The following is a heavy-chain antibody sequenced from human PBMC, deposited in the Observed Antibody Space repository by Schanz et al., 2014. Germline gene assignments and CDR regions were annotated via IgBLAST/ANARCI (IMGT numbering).Heavy chain of an antibody. D-gene: IGHD6-19*01. CDR3: TTYCDGGCAIDN. CDR1: GFTFSDAW. CDR2: IKSKTDGGTT. Sequence: EVQLVESGGGLVKPGGSLRLSCAASGFTFSDAWMTWVRQAPGKGLEWVCRIKSKTDGGTTDYAAPVKGRFTISRDDSKNTLLLQMNSLKTEDTAVYYCTTYCDGGCAIDNWGQGALVTVSS. J-gene: IGHJ4*02. V-gene: IGHV3-15*01.